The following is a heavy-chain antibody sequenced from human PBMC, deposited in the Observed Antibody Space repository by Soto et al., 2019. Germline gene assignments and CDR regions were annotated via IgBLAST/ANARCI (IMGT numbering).Heavy chain of an antibody. CDR3: ARDRGAVVGQYFDY. Sequence: GGSVRLSCAASGFTFSAYYMSWIRQAPGKGLEWISYISSSGDTGNYADSVKGRFTVSRDNAKNSLYLQMNSLRAEDTAVYYCARDRGAVVGQYFDYWGQGTLVTVSS. CDR2: ISSSGDTG. CDR1: GFTFSAYY. V-gene: IGHV3-11*01. J-gene: IGHJ4*02. D-gene: IGHD6-19*01.